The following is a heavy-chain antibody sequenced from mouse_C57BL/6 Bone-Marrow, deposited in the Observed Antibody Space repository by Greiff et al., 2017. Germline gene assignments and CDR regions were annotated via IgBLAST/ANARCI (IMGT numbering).Heavy chain of an antibody. Sequence: QVQLQQPGPGLVKPGASVKLSCKASGYTFTSYWMHWVKQRPGQGLEWIGNINPSHGGTNYNETFKSKATLTVDKSSSTAYMQLRSLTSEDSSVYYCARGEYYDGYFFAYWGQGTLVTVSA. CDR3: ARGEYYDGYFFAY. J-gene: IGHJ3*01. CDR2: INPSHGGT. D-gene: IGHD2-3*01. V-gene: IGHV1-53*01. CDR1: GYTFTSYW.